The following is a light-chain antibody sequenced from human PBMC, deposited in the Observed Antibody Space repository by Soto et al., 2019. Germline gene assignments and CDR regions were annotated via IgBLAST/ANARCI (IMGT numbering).Light chain of an antibody. V-gene: IGKV3-20*01. J-gene: IGKJ3*01. Sequence: EIVLTQSPGTVSLSPGERATLSCRASQSVSRSDLAWYQHKPGQSPRLLIYGTSSRATGIPDRFSGSGSGTDFTLTISRLEPEDFAVYYCQQYGSSPPFTFGPGTKVDI. CDR1: QSVSRSD. CDR3: QQYGSSPPFT. CDR2: GTS.